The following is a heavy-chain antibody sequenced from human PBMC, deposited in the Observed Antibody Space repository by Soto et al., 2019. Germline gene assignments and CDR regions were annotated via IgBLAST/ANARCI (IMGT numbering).Heavy chain of an antibody. D-gene: IGHD6-19*01. Sequence: AGGALRHSCGGSGVTFSSYAKHGGRQGPGKGGGGVAVISYDGSNKYYADSVKGRFTISRDNSKNTLYLQMNSLRAEDTAVYYCARATFTSSGWYPYYYYGMDVWGQGTTVTVSS. V-gene: IGHV3-30-3*01. J-gene: IGHJ6*02. CDR3: ARATFTSSGWYPYYYYGMDV. CDR2: ISYDGSNK. CDR1: GVTFSSYA.